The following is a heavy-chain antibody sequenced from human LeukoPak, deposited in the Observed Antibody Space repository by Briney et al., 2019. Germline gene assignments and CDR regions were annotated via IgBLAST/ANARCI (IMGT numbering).Heavy chain of an antibody. D-gene: IGHD3-10*01. CDR3: ARDRMGLGPEFPGFDAFDI. Sequence: GGSLRLSCAASGFTFSSYSMNWVRQAPGKGLEWVSYISSSSSSTIYYADSVKGRFTISRDNAKNSLYLQMNSLRAEDTAVYYCARDRMGLGPEFPGFDAFDIWGQGTMVTVSS. J-gene: IGHJ3*02. CDR2: ISSSSSSTI. CDR1: GFTFSSYS. V-gene: IGHV3-48*01.